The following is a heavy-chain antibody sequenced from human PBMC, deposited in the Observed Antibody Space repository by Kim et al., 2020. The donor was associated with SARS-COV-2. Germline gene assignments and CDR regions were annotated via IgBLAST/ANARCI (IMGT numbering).Heavy chain of an antibody. CDR1: GFTFSSYG. CDR3: AKPDLRYCSSTSCFADY. D-gene: IGHD2-2*01. Sequence: GGSLRLSCAASGFTFSSYGMHWVRQAPGKGLEWVAVISYDGSNKYYADSVKGRFTISRDNSKNTLYLQMNSLRAEDTAVYYCAKPDLRYCSSTSCFADYRGQGTLVTVSS. CDR2: ISYDGSNK. J-gene: IGHJ4*02. V-gene: IGHV3-30*18.